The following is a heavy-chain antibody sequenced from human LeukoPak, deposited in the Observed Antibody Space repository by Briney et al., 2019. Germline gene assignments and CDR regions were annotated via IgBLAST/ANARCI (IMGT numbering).Heavy chain of an antibody. CDR3: ARGDSGGSGKTFDY. J-gene: IGHJ4*02. CDR1: GFTASSNY. CDR2: LYSSGGA. D-gene: IGHD3-10*01. Sequence: QPGGSLRLSCAGSGFTASSNYMSWVRQAPGKGLEWVSVLYSSGGAYYADSVKGRFTISRDNSKNTLYLQMNNLRADDTAVYYCARGDSGGSGKTFDYWGQGTVVIVSA. V-gene: IGHV3-53*01.